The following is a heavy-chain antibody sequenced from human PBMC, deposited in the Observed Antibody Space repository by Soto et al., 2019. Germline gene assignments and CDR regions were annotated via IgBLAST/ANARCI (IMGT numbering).Heavy chain of an antibody. CDR3: ARDYSNYHFGY. V-gene: IGHV3-30-3*01. CDR1: GFTFSSYA. J-gene: IGHJ4*02. CDR2: ISYDGSNK. Sequence: SLRLSCAASGFTFSSYAMHWVRQAPGKGLEWVAVISYDGSNKYYADSVKGRFTISRDNSKNTLYLQMNSLRAEDTAVYYCARDYSNYHFGYWGQGTLVTVSS. D-gene: IGHD4-4*01.